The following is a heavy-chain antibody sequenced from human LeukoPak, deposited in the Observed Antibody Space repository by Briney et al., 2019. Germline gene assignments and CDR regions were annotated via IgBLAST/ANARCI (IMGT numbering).Heavy chain of an antibody. D-gene: IGHD3-22*01. CDR1: GGSINSKSYY. CDR2: ISYSGST. J-gene: IGHJ4*02. Sequence: SETLSLTCTVSGGSINSKSYYWGWVRQPPGKGLEWIGIISYSGSTYYNPSLKSRVTISVDTSKNQFSLKLSSVTAADTAVYYCARRGDSSVYFMFDYWGQGTLVTVSS. V-gene: IGHV4-39*01. CDR3: ARRGDSSVYFMFDY.